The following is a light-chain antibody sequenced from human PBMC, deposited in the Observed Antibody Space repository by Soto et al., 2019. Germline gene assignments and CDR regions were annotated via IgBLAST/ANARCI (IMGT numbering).Light chain of an antibody. J-gene: IGKJ5*01. CDR3: QQYNNWPIT. V-gene: IGKV3-15*01. CDR2: DAS. CDR1: QSVSGD. Sequence: EIVLTQSPATLSVSPGARAPLSCRASQSVSGDLAWYHHNPGQAPRLLIYDASTRALDTPARFAGSGSGTEFTLTISSLQSEDFAVYFCQQYNNWPITFGQGTRLEI.